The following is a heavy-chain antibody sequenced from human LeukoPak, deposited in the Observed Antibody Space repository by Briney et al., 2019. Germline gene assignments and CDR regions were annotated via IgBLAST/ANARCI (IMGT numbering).Heavy chain of an antibody. CDR2: ISYDGSNK. J-gene: IGHJ6*02. CDR3: AKGDFVVVVAATPWYYGMDV. CDR1: GFTFSSYG. Sequence: QSGGSLRLSSAASGFTFSSYGMHWVRQAPGKGLEWVAVISYDGSNKYYADSVKGRFTISRDNSKHTLYLQMNSLRAEDTAVYYCAKGDFVVVVAATPWYYGMDVWGQGTTVTVSS. D-gene: IGHD2-15*01. V-gene: IGHV3-30*18.